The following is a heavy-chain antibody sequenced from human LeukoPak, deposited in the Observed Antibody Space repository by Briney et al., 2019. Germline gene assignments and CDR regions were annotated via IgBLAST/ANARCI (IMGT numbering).Heavy chain of an antibody. Sequence: SGGSLRLSCAASGFTFSSYAIHWVRQAPGKGLEWVAVISSDGRDKHHADSVKGRFTISRDNSKNTLYLQTNSLRAEDTAVYYCARAPFYYDSSGYPYFDGWGQGTLVTVSS. CDR1: GFTFSSYA. CDR2: ISSDGRDK. J-gene: IGHJ4*02. CDR3: ARAPFYYDSSGYPYFDG. D-gene: IGHD3-22*01. V-gene: IGHV3-30*03.